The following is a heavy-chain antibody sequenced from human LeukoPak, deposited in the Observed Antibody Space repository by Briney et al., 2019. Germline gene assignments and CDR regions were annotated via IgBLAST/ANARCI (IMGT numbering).Heavy chain of an antibody. CDR2: IYHSGST. Sequence: SETLSLTCAVSGYSISSGYYWGWIRQPSGKGLEWIGSIYHSGSTYYNPSLKSRVTISVDTSKNQFSLKLSSVTAADTAVYYCARGGDIVVVVAANAFDYWGQGTLVTVSS. J-gene: IGHJ4*02. CDR1: GYSISSGYY. V-gene: IGHV4-38-2*01. CDR3: ARGGDIVVVVAANAFDY. D-gene: IGHD2-15*01.